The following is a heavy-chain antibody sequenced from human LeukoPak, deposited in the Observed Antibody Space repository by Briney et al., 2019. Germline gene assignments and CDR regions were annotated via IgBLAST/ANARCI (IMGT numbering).Heavy chain of an antibody. D-gene: IGHD6-13*01. V-gene: IGHV3-23*01. CDR1: GLPSGAYG. CDR2: ISGGGGST. CDR3: ARETPRGYSSSWYPGQLDY. J-gene: IGHJ4*02. Sequence: PGGSLGFSFPASGLPSGAYGSNWSAKAPGRGLGGVSPISGGGGSTYYADSVKGRFTISRDNSKNTLYLQMNSLRAEDTAVYYCARETPRGYSSSWYPGQLDYWGQGTLVTVSS.